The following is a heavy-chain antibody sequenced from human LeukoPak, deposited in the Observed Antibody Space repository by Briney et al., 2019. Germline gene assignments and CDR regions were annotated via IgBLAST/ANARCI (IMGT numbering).Heavy chain of an antibody. Sequence: ASVKVSCKASGYTFTSYGISWVRQAPGQGLEWVGWISAYNGNTNYAQKLQGRVTMTTDTSTSPACMELRSLRSDETAVYYCARVTKAYSSGWYADDYWGQGTLVTVSS. J-gene: IGHJ4*02. CDR1: GYTFTSYG. CDR3: ARVTKAYSSGWYADDY. V-gene: IGHV1-18*01. CDR2: ISAYNGNT. D-gene: IGHD6-19*01.